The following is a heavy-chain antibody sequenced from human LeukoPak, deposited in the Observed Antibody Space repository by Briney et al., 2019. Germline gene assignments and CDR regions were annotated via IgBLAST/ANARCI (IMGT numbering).Heavy chain of an antibody. CDR3: ARGIWKYWFDP. D-gene: IGHD3-3*01. V-gene: IGHV4-59*01. Sequence: PSETLSLTCTASGGSISSYYWSWIRQPPGKGLEWIGYIYYSGSTNYNPSLKSRVTISVDTSKNQFSLKLSSVTAADTAVYYCARGIWKYWFDPWGQGTLVTVSS. CDR1: GGSISSYY. CDR2: IYYSGST. J-gene: IGHJ5*02.